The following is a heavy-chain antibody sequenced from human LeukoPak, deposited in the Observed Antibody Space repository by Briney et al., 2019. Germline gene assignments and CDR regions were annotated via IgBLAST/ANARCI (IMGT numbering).Heavy chain of an antibody. D-gene: IGHD3-16*02. V-gene: IGHV1-2*02. J-gene: IGHJ1*01. CDR2: INPNSGGT. Sequence: ASVKVSCKASGYTFTGYYMHWVRQAPGQGLEWMGWINPNSGGTNYAQKFQGRVTITTDTSISTAYMELSRLRSDDTGVYYCARALSVLRPGYFQHWGQGTLVTVSS. CDR1: GYTFTGYY. CDR3: ARALSVLRPGYFQH.